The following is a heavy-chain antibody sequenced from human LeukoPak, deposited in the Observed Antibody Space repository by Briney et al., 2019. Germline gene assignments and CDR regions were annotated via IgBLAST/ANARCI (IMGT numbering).Heavy chain of an antibody. CDR3: ARGGYCNSTSCDDNWFDP. J-gene: IGHJ5*02. D-gene: IGHD2-2*01. Sequence: PSETPSLTCAVSGGSISSSNWWSWVRQPPGKGLEWIGEIYHSGSTNYNPSLKSRVTISVDKSKNQFSLKLNSVTAADTAVYYCARGGYCNSTSCDDNWFDPWGQGTLVTVSS. V-gene: IGHV4-4*02. CDR1: GGSISSSNW. CDR2: IYHSGST.